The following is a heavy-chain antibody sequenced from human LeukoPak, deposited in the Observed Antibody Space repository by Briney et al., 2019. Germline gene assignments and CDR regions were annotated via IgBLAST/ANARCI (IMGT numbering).Heavy chain of an antibody. J-gene: IGHJ3*02. D-gene: IGHD3-22*01. CDR2: IYYTGST. CDR3: ARRPTTMNAFDI. Sequence: PSETLSLTCTVSGGSISNYFWSWIRQPPGKGLEWIGYIYYTGSTNFNPSLKSRVTMSGDTSKNQFSLKVTSVTAADTAVYYCARRPTTMNAFDIWGQGTMVTVSS. CDR1: GGSISNYF. V-gene: IGHV4-59*08.